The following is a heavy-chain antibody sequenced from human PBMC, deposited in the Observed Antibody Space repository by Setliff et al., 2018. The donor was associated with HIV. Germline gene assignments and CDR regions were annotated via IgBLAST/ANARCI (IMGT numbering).Heavy chain of an antibody. J-gene: IGHJ5*01. CDR3: AHSYDACIAAARNWFDP. V-gene: IGHV2-5*02. CDR1: GFSLSTSGVG. D-gene: IGHD6-13*01. Sequence: SGPTLVNPTQTLTLTCTFSGFSLSTSGVGVGWLRQPPGKALEWLALTYWDDDKRYSPSLKSRLTITKDTSKKQAVLTMTNMDPVDTATYYCAHSYDACIAAARNWFDPWGQGTLLTVSS. CDR2: TYWDDDK.